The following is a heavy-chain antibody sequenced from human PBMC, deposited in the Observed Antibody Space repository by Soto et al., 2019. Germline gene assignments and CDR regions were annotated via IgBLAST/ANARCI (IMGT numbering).Heavy chain of an antibody. V-gene: IGHV4-59*12. J-gene: IGHJ6*02. CDR3: ARGRAAAGIFGSEVTNYYYGMDV. D-gene: IGHD6-13*01. Sequence: SETLSLTCTVSGGSISSYYWSWIRQPPGKGLEWIGYIYYSGSTNYNPSLKSRVTISVDTSKNQFSLKLSSVTAADTAVYYCARGRAAAGIFGSEVTNYYYGMDVWGQGTTVTVSS. CDR1: GGSISSYY. CDR2: IYYSGST.